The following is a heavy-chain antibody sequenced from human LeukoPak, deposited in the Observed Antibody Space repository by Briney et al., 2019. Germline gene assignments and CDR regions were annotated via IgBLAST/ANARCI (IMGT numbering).Heavy chain of an antibody. CDR3: ATYRVTTVTPFDY. V-gene: IGHV3-23*01. CDR1: GFTFSNYA. J-gene: IGHJ4*02. CDR2: ISYNGGSI. D-gene: IGHD4-17*01. Sequence: GGSLRLSCAASGFTFSNYAMSWVRQAPGKGLEWVSAISYNGGSIYYADSVKGRFTMSRDNSKNTLHLQMNSLRAEDTAVYYCATYRVTTVTPFDYWGQGTLVTVSS.